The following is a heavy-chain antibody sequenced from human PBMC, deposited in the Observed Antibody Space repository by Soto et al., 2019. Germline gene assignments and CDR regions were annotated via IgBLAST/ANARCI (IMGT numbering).Heavy chain of an antibody. Sequence: QVQLVESGGGVVQPGRSLRLSCAASGFTFSSYGMHWVRQAPGKGLEWVAVIWYDGSNKYYADSVKGRFTISRDNSKNTLYLQMNSLRAEDTAVYYCAKPGLYYYGMDVWGQGTTVTVSS. CDR1: GFTFSSYG. V-gene: IGHV3-33*06. J-gene: IGHJ6*02. CDR2: IWYDGSNK. CDR3: AKPGLYYYGMDV.